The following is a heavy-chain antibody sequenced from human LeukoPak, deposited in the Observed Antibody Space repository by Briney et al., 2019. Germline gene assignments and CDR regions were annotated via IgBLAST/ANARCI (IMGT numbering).Heavy chain of an antibody. CDR3: VKGPLVRLDY. D-gene: IGHD6-13*01. J-gene: IGHJ4*02. V-gene: IGHV3-23*01. CDR2: INGGGGST. CDR1: GFTFSSYA. Sequence: GGSLRLSCAAAGFTFSSYAMNWVRQAPGKGLEWVSAINGGGGSTYYADSVKGRFTISRDNSKNTLFLRMNSLRAEDRAIYYCVKGPLVRLDYWGQGTLVTVSS.